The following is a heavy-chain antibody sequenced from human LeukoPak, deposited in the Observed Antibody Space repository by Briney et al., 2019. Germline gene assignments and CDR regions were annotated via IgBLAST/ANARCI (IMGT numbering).Heavy chain of an antibody. CDR3: ARGTVATPLTY. D-gene: IGHD4-11*01. J-gene: IGHJ4*02. CDR2: IYHSGST. V-gene: IGHV4-59*12. CDR1: GGSISNYY. Sequence: PSETLSLTCTVSGGSISNYYWSWVRQPPGKGLEWIGEIYHSGSTNYNPSLKSRVTISVDKSKNQFSLKLSSVTAADTAVYYCARGTVATPLTYWGQGTLVTVSS.